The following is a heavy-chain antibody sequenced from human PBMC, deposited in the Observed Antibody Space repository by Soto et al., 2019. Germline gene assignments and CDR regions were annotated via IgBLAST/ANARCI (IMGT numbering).Heavy chain of an antibody. V-gene: IGHV3-21*01. CDR3: ASLVRIVAPPDAFDI. Sequence: NPGGSLRLSCAASGLTFSSYSMNWVRQAPGKGLEWVSSISSSSSYIYYADSVKGRFTISRDNAKNSLYLQMNSLRAEDTAVYYCASLVRIVAPPDAFDIWGQGTMVTVSS. CDR1: GLTFSSYS. D-gene: IGHD3-22*01. CDR2: ISSSSSYI. J-gene: IGHJ3*02.